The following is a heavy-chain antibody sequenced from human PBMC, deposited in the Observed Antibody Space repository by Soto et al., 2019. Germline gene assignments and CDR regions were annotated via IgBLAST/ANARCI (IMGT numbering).Heavy chain of an antibody. D-gene: IGHD4-17*01. V-gene: IGHV1-18*01. J-gene: IGHJ3*02. Sequence: QVQLVQSGAEVKKPGASVKVSCKASGYTFTSYGISWVRQAPGQGLEWMGWISAYNGNTNYAQKLQGRVTMTTDTSKSTSYMELRRLRSDDTAVYYCARGAVLDYGDYPGAFDIWGQGTMVTVSS. CDR3: ARGAVLDYGDYPGAFDI. CDR2: ISAYNGNT. CDR1: GYTFTSYG.